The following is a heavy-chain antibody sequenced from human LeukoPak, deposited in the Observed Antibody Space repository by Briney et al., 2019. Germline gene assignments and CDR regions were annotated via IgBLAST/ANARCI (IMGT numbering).Heavy chain of an antibody. J-gene: IGHJ4*02. D-gene: IGHD6-13*01. CDR2: INQGGSGK. Sequence: PGGSLRLSCAASGFTFSNYWMSWVRQAPGEGPEWVANINQGGSGKYYLDSVKGRFSISRDNAKNSLFLQMDSLRADDTAVYYCARDRKSSAGSDFWGQGTRVTVSS. CDR3: ARDRKSSAGSDF. CDR1: GFTFSNYW. V-gene: IGHV3-7*01.